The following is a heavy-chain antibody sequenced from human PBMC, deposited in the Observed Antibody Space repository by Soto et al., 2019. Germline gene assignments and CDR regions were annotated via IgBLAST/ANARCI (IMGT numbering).Heavy chain of an antibody. CDR3: AKDVHSGSYSAGYFDY. V-gene: IGHV3-23*01. CDR1: GFTFSSYA. Sequence: EVQLLESGGGLVQPGGSLRLSCEASGFTFSSYAMSWVRQAPGKGLEWVSAISGSGGSTYYADSVKGRFTISRDNSKNTLYLQMNSLRAEDTAVYYCAKDVHSGSYSAGYFDYWGQGTLVTVSS. D-gene: IGHD1-26*01. CDR2: ISGSGGST. J-gene: IGHJ4*02.